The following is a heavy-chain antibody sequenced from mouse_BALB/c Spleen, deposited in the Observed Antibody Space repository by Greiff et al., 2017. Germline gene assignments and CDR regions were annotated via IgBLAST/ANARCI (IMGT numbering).Heavy chain of an antibody. CDR3: AGEGGGNYFLYAMDY. V-gene: IGHV5-9-4*01. J-gene: IGHJ4*01. CDR2: ISSGGSYT. Sequence: DVMLVESGGGLVQPGGSLKLSCAASGFTFSSYTMSWVRQTPEKRLEWVAEISSGGSYTYYPDTVTGRFTISRDNAKNTLYLEMSSLRSEDTAMYYCAGEGGGNYFLYAMDYWGQGTSVTVSS. CDR1: GFTFSSYT. D-gene: IGHD2-1*01.